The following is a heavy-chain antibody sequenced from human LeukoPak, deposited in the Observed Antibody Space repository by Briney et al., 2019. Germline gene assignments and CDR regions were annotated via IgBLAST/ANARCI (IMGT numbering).Heavy chain of an antibody. CDR3: ARERREQLLPPYTRSLTYFDY. D-gene: IGHD2-15*01. Sequence: SETLSLTCTVSGYSISSGYYWGWIRQPPGKGLEWIGNIFYSGSTYYSPSLKRRVTISIDTSKNQFSLKLSSVTAADTAVYYCARERREQLLPPYTRSLTYFDYWGQGTLVTVSS. CDR2: IFYSGST. CDR1: GYSISSGYY. J-gene: IGHJ4*02. V-gene: IGHV4-38-2*02.